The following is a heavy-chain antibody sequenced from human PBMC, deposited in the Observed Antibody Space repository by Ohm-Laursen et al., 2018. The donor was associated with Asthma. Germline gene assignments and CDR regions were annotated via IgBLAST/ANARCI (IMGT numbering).Heavy chain of an antibody. V-gene: IGHV3-21*01. J-gene: IGHJ1*01. D-gene: IGHD1-26*01. CDR2: ISTARTFI. Sequence: SLRLSCAPSVYTFSRYSIHWVRQVPGKGLEWVASISTARTFIYYADSVRGRFTTSRDNAKNSVYLQMNSLRAEDTALYYCARIGSEWELPGREYSLHHWGQGTQVPVSS. CDR3: ARIGSEWELPGREYSLHH. CDR1: VYTFSRYS.